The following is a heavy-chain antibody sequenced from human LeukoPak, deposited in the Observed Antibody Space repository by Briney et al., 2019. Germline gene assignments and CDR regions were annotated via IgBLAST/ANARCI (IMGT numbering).Heavy chain of an antibody. D-gene: IGHD3-3*01. CDR2: IYYSGST. CDR3: ARIPSYYDFWSGYYGFDY. V-gene: IGHV4-59*08. J-gene: IGHJ4*02. CDR1: GGSISSYY. Sequence: SETLSLTCTVSGGSISSYYWSWIRQPPGKGLEWIGYIYYSGSTYYNPSLKSRVTISVDTSKNQFSLKLSSVTAADTAVYYCARIPSYYDFWSGYYGFDYWGQGTLVTVSS.